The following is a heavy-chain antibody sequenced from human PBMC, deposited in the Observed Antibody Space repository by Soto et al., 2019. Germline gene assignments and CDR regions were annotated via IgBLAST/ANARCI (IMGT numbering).Heavy chain of an antibody. V-gene: IGHV3-13*01. D-gene: IGHD1-26*01. CDR1: GFTFSSYD. CDR3: ARWSLSGAFDI. J-gene: IGHJ3*02. Sequence: GGSLRLSCAASGFTFSSYDMHWVRQATGKGLEWVSAIGTAGDTYYPGSVKGRFTISRENAKNSLYLQMNSLRAGDTAVYYCARWSLSGAFDIWGQGTMVTVSS. CDR2: IGTAGDT.